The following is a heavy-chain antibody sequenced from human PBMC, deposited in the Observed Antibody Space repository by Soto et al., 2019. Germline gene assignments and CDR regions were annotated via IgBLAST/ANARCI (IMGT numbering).Heavy chain of an antibody. Sequence: ASVKVSCKASGYTFTNYAIHWVRQAPGQRLEWMGWINAGNGNTKYSLRFQDRVAITRDTSATTTYMELSSLKSEDTAVYYCARDPAPAVAMACWFDPWGQGTLVTVSS. CDR1: GYTFTNYA. V-gene: IGHV1-3*01. J-gene: IGHJ5*02. CDR2: INAGNGNT. D-gene: IGHD2-2*01. CDR3: ARDPAPAVAMACWFDP.